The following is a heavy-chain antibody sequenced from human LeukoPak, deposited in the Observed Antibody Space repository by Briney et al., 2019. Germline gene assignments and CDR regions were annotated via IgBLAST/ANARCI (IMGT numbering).Heavy chain of an antibody. V-gene: IGHV3-48*03. Sequence: PGGSLRLSCAASGFTFSSYEMNWVRQAPGKGLEWVSYISSSGSTIYYADSVKGRFTTSRDNAKNSLYLQMNSLRGEDTAVYYCARVEWELLSPIDYWGQGTLVTVSS. CDR2: ISSSGSTI. J-gene: IGHJ4*02. CDR3: ARVEWELLSPIDY. D-gene: IGHD1-26*01. CDR1: GFTFSSYE.